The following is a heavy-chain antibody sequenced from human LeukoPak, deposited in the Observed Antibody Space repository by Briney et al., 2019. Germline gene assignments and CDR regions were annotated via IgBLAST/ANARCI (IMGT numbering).Heavy chain of an antibody. Sequence: SGTLSLTCTVSGDSINNSSYYWGWIRQPPGKGLEWIGYIYYSGSTNYNPSLKSRVTISVDSSKNQFSLKLSSVTAADTAVYYCARAYTVGAICYFDYWGQGTLVTVSS. D-gene: IGHD1-26*01. CDR1: GDSINNSSYY. J-gene: IGHJ4*02. CDR3: ARAYTVGAICYFDY. V-gene: IGHV4-61*05. CDR2: IYYSGST.